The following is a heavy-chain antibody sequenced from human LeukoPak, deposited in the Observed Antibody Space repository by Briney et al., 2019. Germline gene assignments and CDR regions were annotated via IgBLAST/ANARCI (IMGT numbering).Heavy chain of an antibody. CDR2: ISSSGTDT. V-gene: IGHV3-11*04. Sequence: GSLRLSCAASGFIFSDYYMTWIRQAPGKGLEWVSYISSSGTDTYYADSVKGRFTISRDNAKNSLYLQMNSLRAEDTAVYYCASFGVIIPSATKGFDYWGQGTLVTVSS. CDR3: ASFGVIIPSATKGFDY. J-gene: IGHJ4*02. D-gene: IGHD2-2*01. CDR1: GFIFSDYY.